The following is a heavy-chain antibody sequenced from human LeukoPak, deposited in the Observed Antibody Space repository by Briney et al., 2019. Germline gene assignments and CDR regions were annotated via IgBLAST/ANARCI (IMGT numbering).Heavy chain of an antibody. Sequence: PGGSLRLSCAASGFTFSSYWMSWVRQAPGKGLEWVANIKQDGSEKYYVDSVKGRFTISRDNAKNSLYLQMNSLRAEDTAVYYCARSPIFGFGVVPLFDYWGQGTPVTVSS. J-gene: IGHJ4*02. CDR3: ARSPIFGFGVVPLFDY. V-gene: IGHV3-7*01. D-gene: IGHD3-3*01. CDR1: GFTFSSYW. CDR2: IKQDGSEK.